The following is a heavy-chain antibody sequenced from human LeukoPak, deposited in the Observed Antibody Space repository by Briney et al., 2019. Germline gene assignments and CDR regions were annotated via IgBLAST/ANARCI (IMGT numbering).Heavy chain of an antibody. Sequence: SETLSLTCTVSGDSISTYYWSWIRQPPGKGLEWIGYIYYRVTSDYNPSLKSRVTMSVDMSTRQISLKLSSVTAADTAVYYRARSQGGYCSGGSCYSGNWFDPWGQGTLVTVSS. CDR3: ARSQGGYCSGGSCYSGNWFDP. D-gene: IGHD2-15*01. CDR1: GDSISTYY. V-gene: IGHV4-59*01. CDR2: IYYRVTS. J-gene: IGHJ5*02.